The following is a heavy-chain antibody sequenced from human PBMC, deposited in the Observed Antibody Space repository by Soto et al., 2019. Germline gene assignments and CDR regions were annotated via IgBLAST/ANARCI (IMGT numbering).Heavy chain of an antibody. V-gene: IGHV3-30*18. J-gene: IGHJ5*02. CDR1: GFTFSSYG. CDR3: AKEVDSSSWYHQNWFDP. CDR2: ISYDGSNK. D-gene: IGHD6-13*01. Sequence: GGSLRLSCAASGFTFSSYGMHWVRQAPGKGLEWVAVISYDGSNKYYADSVKGRFTISRDNSKNTLYLQMNSPRAEDTAVYYCAKEVDSSSWYHQNWFDPWGQGTLVIVSS.